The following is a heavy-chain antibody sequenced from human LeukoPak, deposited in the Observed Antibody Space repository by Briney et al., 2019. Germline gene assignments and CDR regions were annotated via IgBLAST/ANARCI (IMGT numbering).Heavy chain of an antibody. CDR3: ARGNWNYAPYDIDY. D-gene: IGHD1-7*01. CDR1: GFTFSSYS. J-gene: IGHJ4*02. V-gene: IGHV3-48*04. Sequence: GGSLRLSCAASGFTFSSYSMNWVRQAPGKGLEWVSYISSSSSTIYYADSVKGRFTISRDNAKNTLYLQMNSLRAEDTAVYYCARGNWNYAPYDIDYWGQGTLVTVSS. CDR2: ISSSSSTI.